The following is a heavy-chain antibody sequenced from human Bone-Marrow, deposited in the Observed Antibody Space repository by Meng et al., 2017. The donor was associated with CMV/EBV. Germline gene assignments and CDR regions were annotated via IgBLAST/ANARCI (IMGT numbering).Heavy chain of an antibody. CDR1: GYTFSNYY. D-gene: IGHD2-15*01. CDR2: IDPSGGRT. Sequence: ASVKVSCKASGYTFSNYYMNWVRQAPGQGLEWMGIIDPSGGRTRYAQRFQGRVTLTGDTSTSTVYMELSSLKSEDTAVYYCARVASEKGAAGLMDVWGQGTTVTVSS. V-gene: IGHV1-46*01. CDR3: ARVASEKGAAGLMDV. J-gene: IGHJ6*02.